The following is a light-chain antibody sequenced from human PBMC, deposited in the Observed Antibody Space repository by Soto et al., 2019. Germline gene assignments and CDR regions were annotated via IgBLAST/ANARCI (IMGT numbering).Light chain of an antibody. J-gene: IGKJ4*01. CDR3: QQYDNLPLT. Sequence: DIPMTQSPSSLSASVGDRVTITCQASQDISNYLNWYQQKPGKAPKLLIYDASNLETGVTSRFSGSGSGTDFTFPISSLQPEDIATYYCQQYDNLPLTFGGGTRWIS. V-gene: IGKV1-33*01. CDR2: DAS. CDR1: QDISNY.